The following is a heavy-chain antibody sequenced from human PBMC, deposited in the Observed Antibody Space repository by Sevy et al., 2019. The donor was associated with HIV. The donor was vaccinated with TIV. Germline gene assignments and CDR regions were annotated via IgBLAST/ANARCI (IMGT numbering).Heavy chain of an antibody. Sequence: SETLSLTCNVSGGSISSSRHYWGWIRQSPGKSLEWIGSRFYSGGAYYNPSLQSRFTMSVNTSNNQFSLNVNSVTAADTAVYYCARHPLGNWFDLWGQGILVTVSS. CDR2: RFYSGGA. J-gene: IGHJ5*02. D-gene: IGHD3-16*01. CDR1: GGSISSSRHY. V-gene: IGHV4-39*01. CDR3: ARHPLGNWFDL.